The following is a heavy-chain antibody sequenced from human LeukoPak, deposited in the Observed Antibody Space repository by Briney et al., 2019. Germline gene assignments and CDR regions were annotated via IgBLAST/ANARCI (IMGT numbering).Heavy chain of an antibody. Sequence: GGSLRLSCAASGFTFSSYGMHWVRQAPGKGLEWVAVIWYDGSNKYYADSVKGRFTISRDNSKNTLYLQMNSLRAEDTAVYYCARGFHYYDSSGFDYWGQGTLVTVSS. CDR1: GFTFSSYG. J-gene: IGHJ4*02. V-gene: IGHV3-33*01. D-gene: IGHD3-22*01. CDR3: ARGFHYYDSSGFDY. CDR2: IWYDGSNK.